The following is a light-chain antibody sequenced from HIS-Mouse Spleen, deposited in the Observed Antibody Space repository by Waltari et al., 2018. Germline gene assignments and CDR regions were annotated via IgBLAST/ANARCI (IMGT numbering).Light chain of an antibody. V-gene: IGLV2-8*01. J-gene: IGLJ2*01. Sequence: QSALTQPPSASGSPGQSVTISCTGTSSDVGGYNHFSWYQQHPGKAPKLMIYEVSKRPSGVPDRFSGSKSGNTASLTVSGLQAEDEADYYCSSYAGSNIVVFGGGTKLTVL. CDR1: SSDVGGYNH. CDR2: EVS. CDR3: SSYAGSNIVV.